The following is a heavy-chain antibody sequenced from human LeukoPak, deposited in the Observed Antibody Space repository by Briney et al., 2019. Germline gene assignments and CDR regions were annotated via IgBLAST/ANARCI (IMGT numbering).Heavy chain of an antibody. D-gene: IGHD6-19*01. Sequence: SETLSLTCTVSGGSISSYYWSWIRQPPGKGLEWIGYIYYSGSTNYNPSLKSRVTISVDTSKNQFSLKLNSVTAADTAVYYCARGRASGSGWPIDYWGQGTLVTVSS. V-gene: IGHV4-59*12. CDR2: IYYSGST. J-gene: IGHJ4*02. CDR1: GGSISSYY. CDR3: ARGRASGSGWPIDY.